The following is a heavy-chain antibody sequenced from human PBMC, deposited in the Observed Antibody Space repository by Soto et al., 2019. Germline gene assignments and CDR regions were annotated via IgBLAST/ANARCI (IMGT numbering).Heavy chain of an antibody. V-gene: IGHV1-69*01. Sequence: QVQLVQSGAEVKKPGSSVKVSCKASGGTFSSYAISWVRQAPGQGLEWMGGIIPIFGTANYAQKFQGRVTITADESTNTAYMELSSLRSEDTAVYYCARSTGGYCSSTSCYTSNWFDPWGQGTLVTVSS. CDR1: GGTFSSYA. CDR3: ARSTGGYCSSTSCYTSNWFDP. D-gene: IGHD2-2*02. CDR2: IIPIFGTA. J-gene: IGHJ5*02.